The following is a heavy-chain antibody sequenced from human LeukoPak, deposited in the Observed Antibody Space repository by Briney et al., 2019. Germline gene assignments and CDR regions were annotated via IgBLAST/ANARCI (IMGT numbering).Heavy chain of an antibody. J-gene: IGHJ6*03. V-gene: IGHV1-8*03. CDR2: MNPNSGNT. CDR3: ARTAKYYDFWSGYYTNYYYMDV. CDR1: GYTFTSYD. Sequence: GASVKVSCKASGYTFTSYDINGVRQATGQGLEWMGWMNPNSGNTGYAQKFQGRGTITRNTSISTAYMELSTLRSEDTAVYYCARTAKYYDFWSGYYTNYYYMDVWGKGTTVTVSS. D-gene: IGHD3-3*01.